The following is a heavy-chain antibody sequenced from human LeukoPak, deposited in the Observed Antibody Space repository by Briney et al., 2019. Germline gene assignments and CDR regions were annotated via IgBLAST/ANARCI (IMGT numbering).Heavy chain of an antibody. CDR2: VSGSGDST. D-gene: IGHD6-6*01. CDR3: AKQGASSLTARSHH. J-gene: IGHJ5*02. V-gene: IGHV3-23*01. Sequence: TGGSLRLSCGASGFTFSSYAMIGVREAPGKGLEGGSGVSGSGDSTYYADSVKGRFTVSRDNSKTTLDLQMHSLRAEDTAVYYCAKQGASSLTARSHHWGQGTLVTVSS. CDR1: GFTFSSYA.